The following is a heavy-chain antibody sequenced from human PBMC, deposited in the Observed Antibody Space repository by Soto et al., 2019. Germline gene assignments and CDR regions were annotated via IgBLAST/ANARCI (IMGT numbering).Heavy chain of an antibody. J-gene: IGHJ6*03. CDR3: ARDGMDFWSGYNDYYYYYYMDV. Sequence: QVQLVQSGAEVKKPGASVKVSCKASGYTFTSYGISWVRQAPGQGLEWMGWISAYNGNTNYAQKLQGRVTMTTDTSTSTGYMELRSLRSDDTALYYCARDGMDFWSGYNDYYYYYYMDVWGKGTTVTVSS. CDR2: ISAYNGNT. CDR1: GYTFTSYG. V-gene: IGHV1-18*01. D-gene: IGHD3-3*01.